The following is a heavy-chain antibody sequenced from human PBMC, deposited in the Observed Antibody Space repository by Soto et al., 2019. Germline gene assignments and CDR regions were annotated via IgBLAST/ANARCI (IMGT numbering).Heavy chain of an antibody. CDR3: VVMGNVAVSNPRSFDY. J-gene: IGHJ4*02. CDR2: IVPIFETL. V-gene: IGHV1-69*18. CDR1: GATFSGYA. D-gene: IGHD6-19*01. Sequence: QVQLVQSGAEVKKPGSSVTVSCKASGATFSGYAINWVRHAHGQGLEWLGRIVPIFETLNYAERFQGRVPITADESTTTVYMELTNLTHEDTAVYYCVVMGNVAVSNPRSFDYWGQGTQVTVSS.